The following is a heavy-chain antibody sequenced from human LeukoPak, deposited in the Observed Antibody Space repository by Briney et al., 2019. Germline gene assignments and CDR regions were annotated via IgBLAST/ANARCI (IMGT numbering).Heavy chain of an antibody. CDR3: ARHEAYNWNDLAFDI. J-gene: IGHJ3*02. D-gene: IGHD1-1*01. CDR1: GGSISSGGHY. Sequence: SQTLSLTCTVSGGSISSGGHYWSWIRQHPGKGLEWIGYIYYSGSTYYNPSLKSRVTISVDMSKNQFSLKMSSVTAADTAVYYCARHEAYNWNDLAFDIWGQGTMVTVSS. V-gene: IGHV4-31*03. CDR2: IYYSGST.